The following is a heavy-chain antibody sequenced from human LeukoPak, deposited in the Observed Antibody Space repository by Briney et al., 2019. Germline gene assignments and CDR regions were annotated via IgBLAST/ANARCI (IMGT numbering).Heavy chain of an antibody. CDR2: IKSDGSA. Sequence: GGSLRLSCAASGFTFSTYWMHWVRQAPGKGLVWVSRIKSDGSANYADSVKGRFTISRDNAKNTVSLQMNSLRPEDTGVYYCARAPSEIGGYYPEYFRHWGQGTLVAVSS. CDR1: GFTFSTYW. D-gene: IGHD3-22*01. V-gene: IGHV3-74*01. CDR3: ARAPSEIGGYYPEYFRH. J-gene: IGHJ1*01.